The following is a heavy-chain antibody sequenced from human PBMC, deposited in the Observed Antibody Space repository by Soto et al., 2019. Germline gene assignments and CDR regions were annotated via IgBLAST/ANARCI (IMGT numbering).Heavy chain of an antibody. CDR3: ATLAGGCSSTSCYFNGYDSYWFDP. CDR2: IYYSGST. CDR1: GGSISSYY. Sequence: SETLSLTCTVSGGSISSYYCSWIRQPPGKGLEWIGYIYYSGSTNYNPSLKSRVTISVDTSKNQFSLKLSSVTAADTAVYYCATLAGGCSSTSCYFNGYDSYWFDPWGQGTLVTVSS. J-gene: IGHJ5*02. D-gene: IGHD2-2*01. V-gene: IGHV4-59*08.